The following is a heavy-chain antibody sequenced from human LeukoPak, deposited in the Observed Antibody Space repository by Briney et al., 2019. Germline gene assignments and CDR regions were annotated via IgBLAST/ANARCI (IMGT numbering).Heavy chain of an antibody. J-gene: IGHJ4*02. CDR1: GKTLPTNV. CDR2: ISANNGTT. Sequence: ASVKASSKLPGKTLPTNVISWVRKPLDQGLGWMGWISANNGTTNYARKLQGRVTMTTDTSTSTAYMELRSLRSDDTAVYYCARGFGEFSDYWGQGTLVTVSS. CDR3: ARGFGEFSDY. V-gene: IGHV1-18*01. D-gene: IGHD3-10*01.